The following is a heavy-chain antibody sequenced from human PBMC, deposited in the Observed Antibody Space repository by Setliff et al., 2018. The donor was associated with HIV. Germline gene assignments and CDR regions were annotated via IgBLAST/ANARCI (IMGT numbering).Heavy chain of an antibody. J-gene: IGHJ4*02. CDR3: ARRDDILTTYYHY. CDR1: GGSISSGDYY. CDR2: IYYSGST. V-gene: IGHV4-30-4*08. Sequence: TLSLTCTVSGGSISSGDYYWSWIRQPPGKGLEWIGYIYYSGSTYYNPSLKSRVTISMDTSKNQFSLKVSSVTAADTAVYYCARRDDILTTYYHYWGQGTLVTVSS. D-gene: IGHD3-9*01.